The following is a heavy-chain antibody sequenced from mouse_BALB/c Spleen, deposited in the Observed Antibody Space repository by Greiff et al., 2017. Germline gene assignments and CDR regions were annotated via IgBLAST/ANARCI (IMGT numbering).Heavy chain of an antibody. D-gene: IGHD1-2*01. CDR1: GFSLTGYG. Sequence: VQLQESGPGLVAPSQSLSITCTVSGFSLTGYGVNWVRQPPGKGLEWLGMIWGDGSTDYNSALKSRLSISKDNSKSQVFLKMNSLQTDDTARYYCARGLRLRGFDYWGQGTTLKVSS. CDR2: IWGDGST. J-gene: IGHJ2*01. V-gene: IGHV2-6-7*01. CDR3: ARGLRLRGFDY.